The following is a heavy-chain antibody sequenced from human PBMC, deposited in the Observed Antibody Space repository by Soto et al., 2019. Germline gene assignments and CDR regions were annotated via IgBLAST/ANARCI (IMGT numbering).Heavy chain of an antibody. CDR3: AKDPEFTMLSYFQH. CDR2: ISYDGSNK. Sequence: GGSLRLSCAASGFTFSSYGMHWVRQAGGKGLEWVAVISYDGSNKYYAESEKGRFTISRDNSKNTLYLQMNSLRAEDTAVYYCAKDPEFTMLSYFQHWGQGTLVTVSS. V-gene: IGHV3-30*18. CDR1: GFTFSSYG. J-gene: IGHJ1*01. D-gene: IGHD2-8*01.